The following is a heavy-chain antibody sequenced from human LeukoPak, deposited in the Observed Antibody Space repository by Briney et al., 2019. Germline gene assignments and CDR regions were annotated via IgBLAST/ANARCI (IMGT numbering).Heavy chain of an antibody. Sequence: GSLRLSCAASGFTFTSYWMSWVRQAPGKGLEWVANIKQDGNEKYYVDSVKGRFTVSRDNAKNSLYLQMNSLRAEDTAVYYCAREHYFGSGSYRFDYWGQGTLVTVSS. D-gene: IGHD3-10*01. CDR3: AREHYFGSGSYRFDY. CDR2: IKQDGNEK. J-gene: IGHJ4*02. CDR1: GFTFTSYW. V-gene: IGHV3-7*01.